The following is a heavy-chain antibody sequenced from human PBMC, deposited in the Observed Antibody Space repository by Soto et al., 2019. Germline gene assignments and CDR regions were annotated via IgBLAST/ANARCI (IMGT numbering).Heavy chain of an antibody. Sequence: SVKVSCKASGGTFSSYAISWVRQAPGQGLEWMGGIIPIFGTANYAQKFQGRVTITADESTSTAYMELSSLRSEDTAVYYCARDPPNTTMVTVWGQGTLVTVSS. V-gene: IGHV1-69*13. CDR3: ARDPPNTTMVTV. J-gene: IGHJ4*02. D-gene: IGHD5-18*01. CDR1: GGTFSSYA. CDR2: IIPIFGTA.